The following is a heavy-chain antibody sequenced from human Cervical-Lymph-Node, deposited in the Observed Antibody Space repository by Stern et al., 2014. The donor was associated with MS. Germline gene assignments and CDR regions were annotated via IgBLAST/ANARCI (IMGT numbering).Heavy chain of an antibody. CDR2: IYNNGDT. J-gene: IGHJ4*02. CDR1: GASISSGGYF. Sequence: QLQLQESGPGLVKPSQTLSLTCTVSGASISSGGYFWSWIRQPAGKGLEWIGRIYNNGDTHYNPSLKSRVTMSLDKYKNQLSLTRASGTATDTAVYYCGRFTSAAPGISWGQGTLVTVSS. V-gene: IGHV4-61*02. D-gene: IGHD6-13*01. CDR3: GRFTSAAPGIS.